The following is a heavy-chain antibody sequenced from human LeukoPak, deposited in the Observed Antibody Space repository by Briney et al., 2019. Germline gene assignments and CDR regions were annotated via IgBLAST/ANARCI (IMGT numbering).Heavy chain of an antibody. D-gene: IGHD7-27*01. V-gene: IGHV4-4*07. J-gene: IGHJ4*02. Sequence: KASDTLSLTCTVSGGSISSYYWSWIRQPAGKGLEWIGRIDTSGSTNYNPSLKSRVTISVDKSKNQFSLKLSSVTAADTAVYYCARELGSLGRVDYWGQGTLVTVSS. CDR3: ARELGSLGRVDY. CDR1: GGSISSYY. CDR2: IDTSGST.